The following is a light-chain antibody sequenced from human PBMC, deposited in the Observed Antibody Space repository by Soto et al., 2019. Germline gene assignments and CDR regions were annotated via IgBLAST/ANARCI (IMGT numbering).Light chain of an antibody. Sequence: IVLTQSPGTLYLSPGEKATLSCRASQSVSSSYLAWYQQKPGQAPRLLIYGASSRATGIPDRFSGSGSGTDFTLTISRLEPEDFAVYYCQQYGSSGWTFGQGTKVEIK. CDR1: QSVSSSY. V-gene: IGKV3-20*01. J-gene: IGKJ1*01. CDR3: QQYGSSGWT. CDR2: GAS.